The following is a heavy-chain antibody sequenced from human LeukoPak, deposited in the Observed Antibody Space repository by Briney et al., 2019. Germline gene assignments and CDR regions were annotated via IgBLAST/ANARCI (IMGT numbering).Heavy chain of an antibody. D-gene: IGHD3-22*01. Sequence: PGGSLRLSCAASGFTFSNAWMSWVRQAPGKGLEWVGRIKSKTDGGTTDYAAPVKGRFTISRDDSKNTLYLQMNSLKTEDTAVYYCTTDDRTYYYDSSGYQGGGYWGQGTLVTVSS. CDR2: IKSKTDGGTT. CDR1: GFTFSNAW. V-gene: IGHV3-15*01. J-gene: IGHJ4*02. CDR3: TTDDRTYYYDSSGYQGGGY.